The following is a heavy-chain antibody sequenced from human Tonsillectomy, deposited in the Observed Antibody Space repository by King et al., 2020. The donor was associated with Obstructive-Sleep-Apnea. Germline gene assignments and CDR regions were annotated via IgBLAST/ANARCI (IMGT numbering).Heavy chain of an antibody. CDR2: INQDGSEK. CDR3: ARGGRADSSGYYWYFDL. J-gene: IGHJ2*01. Sequence: DVQLVESGGGLVQPGGSLRLSCAASGFTFISYWMSWVRQAPGKGLEWVANINQDGSEKYYVDSVKGRFTISRDNAKNSLYLQMNSLRAEDTAVYYCARGGRADSSGYYWYFDLWGRGTLVTVSS. D-gene: IGHD3-22*01. CDR1: GFTFISYW. V-gene: IGHV3-7*03.